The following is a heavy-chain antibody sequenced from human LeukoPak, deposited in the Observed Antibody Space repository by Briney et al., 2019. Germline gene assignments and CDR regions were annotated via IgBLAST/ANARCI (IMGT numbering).Heavy chain of an antibody. CDR3: ARDRQTYSGSYRSFDY. Sequence: PGGSLRLSCAASGFTVSSNYMSWVRQAPGKGLEWVSVIYSDGSTYYADSVKGRFTISRDNSKNTLYLQMNSLRAEDTAVYYCARDRQTYSGSYRSFDYWGQGTLVTVSS. J-gene: IGHJ4*02. D-gene: IGHD1-26*01. CDR1: GFTVSSNY. V-gene: IGHV3-53*01. CDR2: IYSDGST.